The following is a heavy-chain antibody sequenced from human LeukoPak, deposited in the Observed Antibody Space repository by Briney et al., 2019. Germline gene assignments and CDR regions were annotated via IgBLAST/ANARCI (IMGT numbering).Heavy chain of an antibody. CDR2: TSYDGSNK. CDR1: GFTFSNYG. V-gene: IGHV3-30*18. CDR3: AKDPNSSGWYGNLDY. Sequence: GGSLRLSCAASGFTFSNYGMHWVRQAPGKGLEWVAVTSYDGSNKYYADSVKGRFTISRDNSKNTLYLQMNSQRAEDTAVYYCAKDPNSSGWYGNLDYWGQGTLVTVSS. J-gene: IGHJ4*02. D-gene: IGHD6-19*01.